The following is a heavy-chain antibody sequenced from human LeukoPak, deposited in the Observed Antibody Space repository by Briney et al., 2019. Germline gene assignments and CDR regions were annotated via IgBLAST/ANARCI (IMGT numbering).Heavy chain of an antibody. D-gene: IGHD6-19*01. Sequence: PSETLSLTCTVSGGSLSSGSYYWSWIRQPAGKGLEWIGRIYTSGSTYYNPSLKSRVTISVDTSKNQYSLKLRSVTAADTAVYYCARGQARLSWFDPWGQGTLVTVSS. CDR2: IYTSGST. CDR3: ARGQARLSWFDP. CDR1: GGSLSSGSYY. J-gene: IGHJ5*02. V-gene: IGHV4-61*02.